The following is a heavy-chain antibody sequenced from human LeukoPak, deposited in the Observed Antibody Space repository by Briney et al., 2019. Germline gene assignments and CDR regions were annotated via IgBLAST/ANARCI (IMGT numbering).Heavy chain of an antibody. Sequence: KPSETLSLTCTVSDGAITGYYWGWIRQPPGKGLEWIGHISYSGGTNYNPSLKSRVTISVDTSKNHFSLKLNSVTAADTAVYYCARGYSTSWTYYFDYWGQGALVTVSS. J-gene: IGHJ4*02. D-gene: IGHD6-13*01. CDR1: DGAITGYY. CDR3: ARGYSTSWTYYFDY. V-gene: IGHV4-59*12. CDR2: ISYSGGT.